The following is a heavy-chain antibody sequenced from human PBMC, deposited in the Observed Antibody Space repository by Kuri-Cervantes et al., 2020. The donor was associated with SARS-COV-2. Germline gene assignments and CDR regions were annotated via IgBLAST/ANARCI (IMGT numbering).Heavy chain of an antibody. V-gene: IGHV3-74*01. CDR1: GFTFSDYY. D-gene: IGHD3-3*01. CDR3: ARARDYDFWSGYSDDYYYYYGMDV. J-gene: IGHJ6*02. Sequence: GESLKISCAASGFTFSDYYMSWIRQAPGKGLVWVSRINSDGSSTSYADSVKGRFTISRDNAKNTLYLQMNSLRAEDTAVYYCARARDYDFWSGYSDDYYYYYGMDVWGQGTTVTVSS. CDR2: INSDGSST.